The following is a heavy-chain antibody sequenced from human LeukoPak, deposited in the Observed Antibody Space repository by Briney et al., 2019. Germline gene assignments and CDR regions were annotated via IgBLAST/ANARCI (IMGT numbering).Heavy chain of an antibody. Sequence: GGSLRLSCAASGFTFSSYGMHWVRQAPGKGLEWVAFIRYDGSNKYYADSVKGRFTISRDNSKNTLYLQMGSLRAEDMAVYYCARGRVSSGWYCDYWGQGTLVTVSS. CDR3: ARGRVSSGWYCDY. CDR1: GFTFSSYG. J-gene: IGHJ4*02. CDR2: IRYDGSNK. V-gene: IGHV3-30*02. D-gene: IGHD6-19*01.